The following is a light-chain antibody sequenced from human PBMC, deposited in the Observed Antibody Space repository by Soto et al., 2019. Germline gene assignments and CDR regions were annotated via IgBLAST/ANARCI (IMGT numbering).Light chain of an antibody. CDR3: CSYAGSYV. Sequence: QSVLTQPASVSGSPVQSITISCTGTSSDVGSYNLVSWYQQHPGKAPKVMIYEVSKRPSGVSNRFSGSKSGNAASLTISGLQAEDEADYYCCSYAGSYVFGTGTKVTVL. V-gene: IGLV2-23*02. CDR1: SSDVGSYNL. CDR2: EVS. J-gene: IGLJ1*01.